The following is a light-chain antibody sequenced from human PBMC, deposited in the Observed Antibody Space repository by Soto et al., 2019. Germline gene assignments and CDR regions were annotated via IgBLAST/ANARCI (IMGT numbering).Light chain of an antibody. CDR1: QGISSY. J-gene: IGKJ4*01. CDR2: AAS. CDR3: QQLNSYSLT. Sequence: IQLTQSPSSLSASVGDRVTITCRASQGISSYLVWYQQKPGRAPKLLIYAASTLQSGVPSRFSGSGSGTDFTLTISSLQPEDFATYYCQQLNSYSLTFGGGTKVDIK. V-gene: IGKV1-9*01.